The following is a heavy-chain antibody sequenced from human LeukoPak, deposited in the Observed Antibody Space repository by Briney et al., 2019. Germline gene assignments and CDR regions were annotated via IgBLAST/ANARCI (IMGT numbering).Heavy chain of an antibody. CDR2: IPYDGSNK. V-gene: IGHV3-30*03. J-gene: IGHJ4*02. D-gene: IGHD3-22*01. CDR1: GFTFSNHG. CDR3: ARMKGYYYDSSGSNRLDY. Sequence: GGTLRLSCAASGFTFSNHGMNWVRQAPGKGLEWVAVIPYDGSNKYYADSVKGRFTISRDNSKNTLYLQMNSLRAEDAAVYYCARMKGYYYDSSGSNRLDYWGQGTLVTVSS.